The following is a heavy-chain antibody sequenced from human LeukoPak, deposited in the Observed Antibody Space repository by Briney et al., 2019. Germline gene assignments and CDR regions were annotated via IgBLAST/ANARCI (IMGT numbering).Heavy chain of an antibody. J-gene: IGHJ4*02. V-gene: IGHV3-30-3*01. Sequence: HPGGSLRLSCAASGFTFSSYAMHWVRQAPGKGLEWVAVISYDGSNKYYADSVKGRFTISRDNSKNTLYLQMNSLRAEVTAVYYCARDASSIAARLTFYYFDYWGQGTLVTVSS. CDR3: ARDASSIAARLTFYYFDY. CDR2: ISYDGSNK. CDR1: GFTFSSYA. D-gene: IGHD6-6*01.